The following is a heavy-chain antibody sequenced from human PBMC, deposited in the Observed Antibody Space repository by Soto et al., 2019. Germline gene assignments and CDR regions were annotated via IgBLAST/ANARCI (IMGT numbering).Heavy chain of an antibody. CDR2: IYWDDDK. D-gene: IGHD3-10*01. CDR1: GFSLITSGVG. J-gene: IGHJ4*02. CDR3: AHSDYYGSWYFDY. Sequence: SGPTLVNTTQTLTLTGIFSGFSLITSGVGVGWIRQPPGKALEWLALIYWDDDKRYSPSLKSRLTITKDTSKNQVVLIMSSVDPVDTATYYCAHSDYYGSWYFDYWGQGTLVTVSS. V-gene: IGHV2-5*02.